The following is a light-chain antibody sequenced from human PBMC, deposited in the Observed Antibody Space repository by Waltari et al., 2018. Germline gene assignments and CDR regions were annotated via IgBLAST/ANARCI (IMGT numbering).Light chain of an antibody. CDR1: SRDVGGYNY. J-gene: IGLJ2*01. V-gene: IGLV2-14*03. Sequence: QSALNQPASVSGSPGQEITISCPGSSRDVGGYNYVSWYQQYPAKAPKLLIYDVTKRPAGVSPRFSASKSGNTASLTISGLQADDEADYYCSSYTSSNDLLVFGGGTKLTVL. CDR3: SSYTSSNDLLV. CDR2: DVT.